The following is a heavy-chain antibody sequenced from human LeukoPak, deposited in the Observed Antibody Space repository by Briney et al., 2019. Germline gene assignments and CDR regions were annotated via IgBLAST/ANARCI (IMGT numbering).Heavy chain of an antibody. CDR3: AKDPSLRTTLPL. CDR1: GFTFINYG. D-gene: IGHD1-1*01. V-gene: IGHV3-30*18. CDR2: ISHDGGNK. J-gene: IGHJ4*02. Sequence: PGGSLRLSCAASGFTFINYGMHWVRQAPGKGLEWVALISHDGGNKYYADSVKGRVTISRDDSKKMLYLQVNGLKPEDTAVYYCAKDPSLRTTLPLWGQGTLVTVSS.